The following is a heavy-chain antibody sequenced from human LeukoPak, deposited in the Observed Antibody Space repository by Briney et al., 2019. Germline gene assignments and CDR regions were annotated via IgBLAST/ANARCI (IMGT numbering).Heavy chain of an antibody. Sequence: GGSLRLSCVDSGFTFSSYWMSWVRQAPGKGLEWVANIKQDGSEKYYVDSVKGRFTISRDNSKNTLYLQMNSLRAEDTAVYYCAKEYSLDWGQGTLVTVSS. CDR2: IKQDGSEK. V-gene: IGHV3-7*01. J-gene: IGHJ4*02. CDR3: AKEYSLD. CDR1: GFTFSSYW. D-gene: IGHD2-15*01.